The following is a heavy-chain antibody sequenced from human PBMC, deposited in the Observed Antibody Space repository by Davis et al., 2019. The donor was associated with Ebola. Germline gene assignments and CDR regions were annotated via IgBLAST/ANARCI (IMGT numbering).Heavy chain of an antibody. CDR2: IHYSGRT. V-gene: IGHV4-31*03. CDR1: GGSINSGGKY. Sequence: MPSETLSLTCTVSGGSINSGGKYWNWIRQHPGKGLEWIGYIHYSGRTYYNPSLKSRVAISVDTSKNQFSLKLSSVTAADTAVYYCARGHGLTGTTDWFDPWGQGTLVTVSS. CDR3: ARGHGLTGTTDWFDP. J-gene: IGHJ5*02. D-gene: IGHD1-7*01.